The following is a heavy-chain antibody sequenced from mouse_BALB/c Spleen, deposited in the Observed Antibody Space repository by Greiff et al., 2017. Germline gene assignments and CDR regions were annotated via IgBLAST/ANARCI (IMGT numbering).Heavy chain of an antibody. CDR3: AIYGSRAMDY. V-gene: IGHV1-4*02. Sequence: QVQLKESAAELARPGASVKMSCKASGYTFTSYTMHWVKQRPGQGLEWIGYINPCSGYTEYNQKFKDKTTLTADKSSSTAYMQQSSLTSEDSAVYYCAIYGSRAMDYWGQGTSGTVSS. J-gene: IGHJ4*01. CDR2: INPCSGYT. CDR1: GYTFTSYT. D-gene: IGHD1-1*01.